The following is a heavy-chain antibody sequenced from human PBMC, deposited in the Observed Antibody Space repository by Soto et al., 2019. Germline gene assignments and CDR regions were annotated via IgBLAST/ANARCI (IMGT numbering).Heavy chain of an antibody. V-gene: IGHV3-23*01. Sequence: EVQLLESGGGLVQPGGSLRLSCAASGFTFSSYAMSWVRQAPGKGLEWVSAISGSGGSTYYADSVKGRFTISRDNSKNTLYLQMNSLRAEDTAVYYCARIPSKYYYDSSGYPGDNTYYFDYWGQGTLVTVSS. CDR1: GFTFSSYA. CDR2: ISGSGGST. J-gene: IGHJ4*02. D-gene: IGHD3-22*01. CDR3: ARIPSKYYYDSSGYPGDNTYYFDY.